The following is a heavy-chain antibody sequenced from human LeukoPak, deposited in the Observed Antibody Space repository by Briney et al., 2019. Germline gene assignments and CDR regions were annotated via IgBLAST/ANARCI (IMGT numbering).Heavy chain of an antibody. Sequence: GGSLGLSCAASGFTFSSYAMHWVRQAPGKGLEWVAVISYDGSNKYYADSVKGRFTISRDNSKNTLYLQMNSLRAEDTAVYYCARAAGYGSGSYYNPFDYWGQGTLVAVSS. D-gene: IGHD3-10*01. CDR2: ISYDGSNK. CDR3: ARAAGYGSGSYYNPFDY. V-gene: IGHV3-30*04. J-gene: IGHJ4*02. CDR1: GFTFSSYA.